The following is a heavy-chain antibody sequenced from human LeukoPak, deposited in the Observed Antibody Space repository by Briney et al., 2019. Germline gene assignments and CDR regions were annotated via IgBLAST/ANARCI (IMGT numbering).Heavy chain of an antibody. CDR2: INTGNGNT. CDR1: GYTFTNNA. J-gene: IGHJ4*02. Sequence: VSVKVSCKASGYTFTNNAVHWLRQAPGQRLEWMGWINTGNGNTKYPQKFQGRVTITRDTSASTAFMELSSLRSEDTAVYYCARRQQRHFDYWGQGTLVTVSS. V-gene: IGHV1-3*04. D-gene: IGHD6-19*01. CDR3: ARRQQRHFDY.